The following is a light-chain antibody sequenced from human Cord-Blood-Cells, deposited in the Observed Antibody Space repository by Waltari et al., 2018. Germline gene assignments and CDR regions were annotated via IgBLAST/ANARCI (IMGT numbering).Light chain of an antibody. Sequence: QSVLTQPPSVSGAPGQRVTISCTGSSSNIGAGYDVHWYQQLPGTAPKLLIYGNSNRPSRVPDRFSGSKSGTSASRAITGLQAEDEADYYCQSYDSSLSGSEVVFGGGTKLTVL. CDR2: GNS. J-gene: IGLJ2*01. CDR1: SSNIGAGYD. CDR3: QSYDSSLSGSEVV. V-gene: IGLV1-40*01.